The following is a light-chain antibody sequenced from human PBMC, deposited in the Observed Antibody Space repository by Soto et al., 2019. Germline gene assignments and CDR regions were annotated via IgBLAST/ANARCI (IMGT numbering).Light chain of an antibody. CDR3: QHYHNYPIT. CDR2: AAS. J-gene: IGKJ5*01. Sequence: DIQMTQSPSSLSAYVGDRVTITCRASQGISNHLAWFQQKPGKAPKSLIFAASSLQGGVPSRFSGSGSGTDFTLTISSLQPDDFATYYCQHYHNYPITFGQGTRLEVK. V-gene: IGKV1-16*01. CDR1: QGISNH.